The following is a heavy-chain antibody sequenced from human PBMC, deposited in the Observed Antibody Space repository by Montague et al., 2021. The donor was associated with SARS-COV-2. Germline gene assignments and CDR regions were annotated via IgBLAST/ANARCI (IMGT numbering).Heavy chain of an antibody. V-gene: IGHV4-39*02. CDR2: IYYTGNT. CDR3: ARLKRYFVSIGSPSAFDF. Sequence: SETLSLTSTVSGGSISNNIDYWAWIRQPPGKGLEWIGSIYYTGNTYYNPSLKSRVTISVVTSKNHFTLKLSSVTAAETAVYYCARLKRYFVSIGSPSAFDFWGQGTMVTVSS. D-gene: IGHD3-22*01. J-gene: IGHJ3*01. CDR1: GGSISNNIDY.